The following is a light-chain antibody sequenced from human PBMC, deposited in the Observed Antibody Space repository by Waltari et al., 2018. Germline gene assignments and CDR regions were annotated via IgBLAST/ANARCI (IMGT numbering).Light chain of an antibody. J-gene: IGLJ2*01. CDR2: DVY. CDR3: SSYAGRDILV. Sequence: QSALTQPPSASGSPGQSVAISCTGTSSDVGGYNYVSWYQQHPGKAPRLMIYDVYTPPSVVPDRFAGSKAGNTASLTVSGLQAEDEAYYCSSSYAGRDILVFGGGTRLTVL. V-gene: IGLV2-8*01. CDR1: SSDVGGYNY.